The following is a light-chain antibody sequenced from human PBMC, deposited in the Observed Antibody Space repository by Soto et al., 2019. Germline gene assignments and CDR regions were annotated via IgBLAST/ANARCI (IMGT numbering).Light chain of an antibody. V-gene: IGLV2-14*01. CDR1: SSDVGGYNY. J-gene: IGLJ3*02. Sequence: QSALTQPASVSGSPGQSITISCTGTSSDVGGYNYVSWYQQHPGKAPKLMIYDVSNRPSGFSNRFSGSKSGNTASLTISGLQAEDEADYYFSSYTSSSPWVFGGGTQLT. CDR3: SSYTSSSPWV. CDR2: DVS.